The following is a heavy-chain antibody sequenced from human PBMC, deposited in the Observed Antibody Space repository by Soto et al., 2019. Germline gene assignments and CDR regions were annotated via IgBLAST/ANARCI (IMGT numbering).Heavy chain of an antibody. CDR1: GYTFTNFG. CDR3: ARGGTPIDY. J-gene: IGHJ4*02. CDR2: ISAYNGNT. Sequence: QVQLVQSGAEVKKPGASVKVSCKASGYTFTNFGISWVRQAPGQGLEWMGWISAYNGNTNYAQNFQGRVTMTTDTPTGTANMELRSLRSDDTAGYWCARGGTPIDYRGQGTLVTVAA. V-gene: IGHV1-18*01. D-gene: IGHD3-16*01.